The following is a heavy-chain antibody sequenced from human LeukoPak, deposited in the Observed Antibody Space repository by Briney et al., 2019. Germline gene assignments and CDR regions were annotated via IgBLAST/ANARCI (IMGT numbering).Heavy chain of an antibody. Sequence: GGSLRLSCAASGFTFSSHAMGWVRQAPGRGLEWVSGISDSGANTYYADSVKGRFTISRDNSKSTLYLQMDSLRAEDTAVYYCAKDISGSGTAAQLWGQGTPVTVSS. J-gene: IGHJ4*02. CDR3: AKDISGSGTAAQL. CDR2: ISDSGANT. D-gene: IGHD3-10*01. V-gene: IGHV3-23*01. CDR1: GFTFSSHA.